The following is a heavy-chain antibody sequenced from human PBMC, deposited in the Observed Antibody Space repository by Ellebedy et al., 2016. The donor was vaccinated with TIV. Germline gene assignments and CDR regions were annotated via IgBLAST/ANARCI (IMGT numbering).Heavy chain of an antibody. Sequence: GESLKISCAASGFTFSSYAMHWVRQAPGKGLEWVAVISYDGSNKYYADSVKGRFTISRDNSKNTLYLQMNSLRAEDTAVYYCARADPTDSSSWLGGPYFQHWGQGTLVTVSS. J-gene: IGHJ1*01. D-gene: IGHD6-13*01. CDR3: ARADPTDSSSWLGGPYFQH. V-gene: IGHV3-30*04. CDR2: ISYDGSNK. CDR1: GFTFSSYA.